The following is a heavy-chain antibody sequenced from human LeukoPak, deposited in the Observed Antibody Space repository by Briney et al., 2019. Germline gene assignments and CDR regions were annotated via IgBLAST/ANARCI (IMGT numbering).Heavy chain of an antibody. V-gene: IGHV3-30*18. J-gene: IGHJ4*02. CDR3: AKGAVYCTGTGCYFFDY. CDR2: ILYDGSDK. Sequence: PGGSLRLSCAASGFTFSSYGMHWVRQAPGKGLEWVAVILYDGSDKYYADSVKGRFTISRENSKNTLYLQMNSLRTEDTAVYYCAKGAVYCTGTGCYFFDYWGQGTLVTVSS. D-gene: IGHD2-8*02. CDR1: GFTFSSYG.